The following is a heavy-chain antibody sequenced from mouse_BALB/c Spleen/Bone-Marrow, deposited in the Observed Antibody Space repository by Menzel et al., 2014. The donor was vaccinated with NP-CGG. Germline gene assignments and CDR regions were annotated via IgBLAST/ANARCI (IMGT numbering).Heavy chain of an antibody. CDR3: ACVLCGGSSAH. D-gene: IGHD6-1*01. CDR1: GYSITSGYY. V-gene: IGHV3-6*02. J-gene: IGHJ3*01. Sequence: EVQLQESGPGLVKPSQSLSLTCSVTGYSITSGYYWNWIRQFPGNKLEWMGYISYDGSNNYNPSLKNRISFTRDTSKNQFFQKLNSVTCEDRATYYCACVLCGGSSAHWAQDTVVTVSA. CDR2: ISYDGSN.